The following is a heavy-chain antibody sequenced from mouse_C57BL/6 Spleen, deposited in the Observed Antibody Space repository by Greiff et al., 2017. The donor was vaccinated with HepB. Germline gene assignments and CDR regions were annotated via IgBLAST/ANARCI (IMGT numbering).Heavy chain of an antibody. CDR2: ISSGSSTI. CDR1: GFTFSDYG. D-gene: IGHD1-1*01. J-gene: IGHJ2*01. CDR3: ARYHYGSSNYFDY. V-gene: IGHV5-17*01. Sequence: DVMLVESGGGLVKPGGSLKLSCAASGFTFSDYGMHWVRQAPEKGLEWVAYISSGSSTIYYADTVKGRFTISRDNAKNTLFLQMTSLRSEDTAMYYCARYHYGSSNYFDYWGQGTTLTVSS.